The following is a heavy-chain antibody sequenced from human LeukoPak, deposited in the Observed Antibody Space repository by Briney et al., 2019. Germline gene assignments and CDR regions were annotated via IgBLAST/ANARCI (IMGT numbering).Heavy chain of an antibody. CDR2: ISSSSSYI. CDR3: AKAAVPAVHYGMDV. J-gene: IGHJ6*02. Sequence: GGSLRLSCAASGFTFSSYSMNWVRQAPGKGLEWVSSISSSSSYIYYADSVKGRFTISRDNAKNSLYLQMNSLRAEDTAVYYCAKAAVPAVHYGMDVWGQGTTVTVSS. D-gene: IGHD2-2*01. CDR1: GFTFSSYS. V-gene: IGHV3-21*04.